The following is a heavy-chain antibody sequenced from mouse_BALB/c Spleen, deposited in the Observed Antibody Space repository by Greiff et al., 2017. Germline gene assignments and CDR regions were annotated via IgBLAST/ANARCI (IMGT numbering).Heavy chain of an antibody. CDR3: ARVGSSPYYAMDY. CDR1: GYSITSDYA. Sequence: EVMLVESGPGLVKPSQSLSLTCTVTGYSITSDYAWNWIRQFPGNKLEWMGYISYSGSTSYNPSLKSRISITRDTSKNQFFLQLNSVTTEDTATYYCARVGSSPYYAMDYWGQGTSVTVSS. J-gene: IGHJ4*01. CDR2: ISYSGST. D-gene: IGHD1-1*01. V-gene: IGHV3-2*02.